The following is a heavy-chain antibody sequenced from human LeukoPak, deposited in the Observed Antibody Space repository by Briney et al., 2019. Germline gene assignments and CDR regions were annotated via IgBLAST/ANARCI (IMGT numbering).Heavy chain of an antibody. Sequence: SQTLSLTCTVSGGSISSGDYYWSWIRQPPGKGLEWIGYILYSGSTYYNPSLKSRLFISVDTSRNQFSLKLTSVTAADTAVYYCARDSAIFYGMDVWGQGTTVTVSS. CDR3: ARDSAIFYGMDV. CDR2: ILYSGST. J-gene: IGHJ6*02. D-gene: IGHD3-3*01. V-gene: IGHV4-30-4*01. CDR1: GGSISSGDYY.